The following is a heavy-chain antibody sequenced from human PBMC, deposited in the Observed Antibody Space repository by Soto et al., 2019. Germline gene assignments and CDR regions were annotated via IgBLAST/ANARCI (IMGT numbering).Heavy chain of an antibody. CDR2: TVPMFGTP. V-gene: IGHV1-69*01. CDR1: GGTFANFI. D-gene: IGHD6-6*01. J-gene: IGHJ6*02. Sequence: QVQLVQSGAEVKEPGSSVRVSCKASGGTFANFIMNWVRQTPGQGLEWMGGTVPMFGTPTYAEKFKGRVTISASGSTSTACMELTSLRSEATAVYYCSRNGTYSSSLSQYSGMGVWGQGTTVTVS. CDR3: SRNGTYSSSLSQYSGMGV.